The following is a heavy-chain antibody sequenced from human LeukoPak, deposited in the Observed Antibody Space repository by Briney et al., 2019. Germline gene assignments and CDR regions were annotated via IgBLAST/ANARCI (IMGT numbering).Heavy chain of an antibody. Sequence: PGGSLRLSCAASGFTFSSYEMNWVRQAPGKGLEWVSYISSSGSTIYYADSVNGRFTISRDNAKNSLYLQMNSLRAEDTAVYYCARSIVVVVAATRISWFDPWGQGTLVTVSS. CDR3: ARSIVVVVAATRISWFDP. CDR2: ISSSGSTI. J-gene: IGHJ5*02. D-gene: IGHD2-15*01. V-gene: IGHV3-48*03. CDR1: GFTFSSYE.